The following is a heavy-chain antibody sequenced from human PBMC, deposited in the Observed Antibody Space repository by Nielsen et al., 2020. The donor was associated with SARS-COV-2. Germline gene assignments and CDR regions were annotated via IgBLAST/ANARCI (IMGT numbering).Heavy chain of an antibody. CDR3: ARDWRGGSGYSSLYGMDV. Sequence: SETLSLTCTVSGGSISSYYWSWIRQPPGKGLEWIGYIYYSGSTNYTPSLKSRVTISVDTSKNQFSLKLSSVTAADTAVYYCARDWRGGSGYSSLYGMDVWGQGTTVTVSS. CDR1: GGSISSYY. V-gene: IGHV4-59*12. J-gene: IGHJ6*02. D-gene: IGHD3-22*01. CDR2: IYYSGST.